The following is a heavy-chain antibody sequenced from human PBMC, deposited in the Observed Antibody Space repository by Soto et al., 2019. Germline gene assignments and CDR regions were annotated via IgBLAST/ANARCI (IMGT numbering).Heavy chain of an antibody. D-gene: IGHD1-1*01. J-gene: IGHJ4*02. V-gene: IGHV1-18*01. Sequence: QVHLVQSGAEVKKPGATVKVSCKGSGYTFTSYGITWVRQAPGQGLEWMGWISAHNGNTDYAQKLQGRVTVTRDTSTSTAYMELRSLRSDDTAVYYCARGRYGDYWGQGALVTVSS. CDR2: ISAHNGNT. CDR3: ARGRYGDY. CDR1: GYTFTSYG.